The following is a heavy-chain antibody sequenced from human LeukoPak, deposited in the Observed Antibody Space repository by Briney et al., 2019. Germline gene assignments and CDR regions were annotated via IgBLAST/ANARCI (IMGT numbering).Heavy chain of an antibody. CDR3: ARDNVFRDGDHAYYSYGMDV. V-gene: IGHV1-18*01. J-gene: IGHJ6*02. CDR2: ISAYNGNT. CDR1: GYTFTSYG. Sequence: ASVKVSCKASGYTFTSYGISWVRQAPGQGLEWMGWISAYNGNTNYAQKLQGRVTMTTDTSTSTAYMELRSLRSDDTAVYYCARDNVFRDGDHAYYSYGMDVWGQGTTVTVSS. D-gene: IGHD4-17*01.